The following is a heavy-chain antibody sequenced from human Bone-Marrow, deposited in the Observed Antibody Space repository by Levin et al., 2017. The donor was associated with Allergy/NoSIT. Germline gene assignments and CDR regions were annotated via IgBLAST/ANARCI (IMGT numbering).Heavy chain of an antibody. CDR1: GFTFSSHW. CDR2: VNRDGTVT. Sequence: GGSLRLSCVASGFTFSSHWMHWVRQVPGKGLVWVSRVNRDGTVTAYADSAKGRFTISRDNAKNTVYLQMNSLRAEDTAVYYCVRVRERAGSTNDAFDLWGQGTMVTVSS. D-gene: IGHD6-25*01. CDR3: VRVRERAGSTNDAFDL. V-gene: IGHV3-74*01. J-gene: IGHJ3*01.